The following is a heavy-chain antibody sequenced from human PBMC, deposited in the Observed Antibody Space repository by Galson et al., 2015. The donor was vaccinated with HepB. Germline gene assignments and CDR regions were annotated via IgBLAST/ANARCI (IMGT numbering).Heavy chain of an antibody. CDR1: GFTFSSYA. Sequence: SLRLSCAVPGFTFSSYAMSWVRQAPGKGLEWVSAISGSGGSTYYADSVKGRFTISRDNSKNTLYLQMNSLRAEDTAVYYCAKLYYYGSGSLKRDYWGQGTLVTVSS. CDR3: AKLYYYGSGSLKRDY. CDR2: ISGSGGST. D-gene: IGHD3-10*01. J-gene: IGHJ4*02. V-gene: IGHV3-23*01.